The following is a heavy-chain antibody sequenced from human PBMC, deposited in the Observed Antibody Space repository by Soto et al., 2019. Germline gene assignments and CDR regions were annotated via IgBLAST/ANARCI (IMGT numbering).Heavy chain of an antibody. Sequence: SVKVSCKASGGTFSSYAISWVRQAPGQGLEWMGGIIPIFGTANYAQKFQGRVTITADESTSTAYMELSSLRSEDTAVYYCARDRLSSSLAGSNYYYYGMDFWGQGTTVTVSS. CDR3: ARDRLSSSLAGSNYYYYGMDF. V-gene: IGHV1-69*13. D-gene: IGHD6-13*01. CDR2: IIPIFGTA. J-gene: IGHJ6*02. CDR1: GGTFSSYA.